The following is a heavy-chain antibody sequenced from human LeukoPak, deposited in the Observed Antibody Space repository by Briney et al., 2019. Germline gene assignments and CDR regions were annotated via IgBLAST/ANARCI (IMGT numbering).Heavy chain of an antibody. CDR2: IYYSGSA. D-gene: IGHD3-22*01. Sequence: SETLSLTCTVSGGSISSSSYYWGWIRRPPGKGLEWIGSIYYSGSAYYNPSLKSRVTISVDTSKNQFSLKLSSVTAADTAVYYCAGPNPITMIVGAWGQGTLVTVSS. V-gene: IGHV4-39*01. CDR3: AGPNPITMIVGA. J-gene: IGHJ4*02. CDR1: GGSISSSSYY.